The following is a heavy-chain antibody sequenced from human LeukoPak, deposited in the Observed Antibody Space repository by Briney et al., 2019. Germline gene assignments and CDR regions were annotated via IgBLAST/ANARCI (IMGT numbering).Heavy chain of an antibody. D-gene: IGHD3-22*01. Sequence: GRSLRLSCAASGFTFSSYAMHWVRQAPGKGLEWVAVISYDGSNKYYADSVKGRFTISRDNSKNTLYLQMNSLRAEDTAVYYCARVPDQSYYYDSSGTFDYWGQGTLVTVSS. CDR3: ARVPDQSYYYDSSGTFDY. J-gene: IGHJ4*02. CDR2: ISYDGSNK. CDR1: GFTFSSYA. V-gene: IGHV3-30-3*01.